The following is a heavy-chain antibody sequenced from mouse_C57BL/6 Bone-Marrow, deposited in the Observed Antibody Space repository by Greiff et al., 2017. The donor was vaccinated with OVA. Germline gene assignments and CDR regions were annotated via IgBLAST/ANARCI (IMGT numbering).Heavy chain of an antibody. CDR1: GFNIKDYY. CDR3: APYGNFTYPY. V-gene: IGHV14-2*01. Sequence: EVNVVESGAELVKPGASVKLSCTASGFNIKDYYMHWVKQRTEQGLEWIGRIDPEDGDTKYAPKFQGKATITADTSSNTAYLQLSSLTSEDTAVYYCAPYGNFTYPYWGQGTTLTVSS. CDR2: IDPEDGDT. D-gene: IGHD2-1*01. J-gene: IGHJ2*01.